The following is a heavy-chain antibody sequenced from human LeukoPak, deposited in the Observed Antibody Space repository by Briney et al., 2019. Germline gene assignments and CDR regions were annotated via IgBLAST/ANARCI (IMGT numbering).Heavy chain of an antibody. D-gene: IGHD2-2*01. J-gene: IGHJ4*02. CDR1: GGSFSGYY. CDR3: ARRRRGAAIRMGFDY. CDR2: INHSGST. V-gene: IGHV4-34*01. Sequence: SETLSLTCAVYGGSFSGYYWSWIRQPPGKGLEWIGEINHSGSTNYNPSLKSRVTISVDTSKNQFSLRLSFVTAADTAVYYCARRRRGAAIRMGFDYWGQGTLVTVSS.